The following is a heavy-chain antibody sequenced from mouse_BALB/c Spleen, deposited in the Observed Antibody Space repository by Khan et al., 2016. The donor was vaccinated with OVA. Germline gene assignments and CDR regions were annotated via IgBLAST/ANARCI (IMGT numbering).Heavy chain of an antibody. CDR2: ISTYYGDA. J-gene: IGHJ1*01. CDR1: GYTFTHYA. Sequence: VQLQESGAELVRPGVSVKISCKGSGYTFTHYAMHWVKQSHAKSLEWIGVISTYYGDASYNQKFKGKATMTVDTSSSTAYMELARLTSEDSAIYYCARDYGSSYRYFDVWGAGTTVTVSS. D-gene: IGHD1-1*01. CDR3: ARDYGSSYRYFDV. V-gene: IGHV1S137*01.